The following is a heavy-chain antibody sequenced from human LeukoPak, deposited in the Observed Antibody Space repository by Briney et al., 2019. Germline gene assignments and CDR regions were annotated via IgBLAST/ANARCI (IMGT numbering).Heavy chain of an antibody. CDR1: GYTFTAYF. CDR3: TRDLSIFGVVIIDYYYYGMDV. CDR2: INPNSGGT. J-gene: IGHJ6*02. D-gene: IGHD3-3*01. Sequence: GASVEVSCKASGYTFTAYFMHWVRQAPGQGLEWVGRINPNSGGTNYAQKFQGRVTMTRDTSISTAYMELSRLRSDDSAVYYCTRDLSIFGVVIIDYYYYGMDVWGQGTTVTVSS. V-gene: IGHV1-2*06.